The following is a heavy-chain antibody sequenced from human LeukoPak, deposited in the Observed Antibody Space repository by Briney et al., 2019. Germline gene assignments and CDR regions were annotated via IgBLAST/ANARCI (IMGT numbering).Heavy chain of an antibody. CDR1: GGSFSGYY. J-gene: IGHJ3*02. CDR3: ARGKQGVVVPAARKAFDI. CDR2: INHSGST. V-gene: IGHV4-34*01. Sequence: PSETLSLTCAVYGGSFSGYYRSWIRQPPGKGLEWIGEINHSGSTNYNPSLKSRVTISVDTSKNQFSLKLSSVTAADTAVYYCARGKQGVVVPAARKAFDIWGQGTMVTVSS. D-gene: IGHD2-2*01.